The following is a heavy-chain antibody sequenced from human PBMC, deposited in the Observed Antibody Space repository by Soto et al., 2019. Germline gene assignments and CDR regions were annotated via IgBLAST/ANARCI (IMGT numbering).Heavy chain of an antibody. CDR3: ARGIGYCCGDGHWGFDY. CDR1: GGTFSSYA. D-gene: IGHD2-21*02. Sequence: QVQLVQSGAEVKKPGSSVKVSCKASGGTFSSYAISWVRQAPGQGLEWLGGIIPIFGTANYAQKFQGRVTITAEESTSTAYMELSSLRSEDTAVYYCARGIGYCCGDGHWGFDYWVQGTLVTVSS. J-gene: IGHJ4*02. V-gene: IGHV1-69*12. CDR2: IIPIFGTA.